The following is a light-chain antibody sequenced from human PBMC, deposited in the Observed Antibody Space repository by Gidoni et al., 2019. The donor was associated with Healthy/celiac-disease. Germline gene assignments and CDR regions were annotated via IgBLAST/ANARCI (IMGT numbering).Light chain of an antibody. Sequence: QSVLPHPPSASATPRHSVTISCSGSSPNIGSNYVYWYQQLPGTAPKLLIYSNNQRPSGVPDRFSGSKSGTSASLAISGLRSEDEADYYCAAWEDSLSGVVFGGGTKLTVL. J-gene: IGLJ2*01. CDR2: SNN. CDR3: AAWEDSLSGVV. V-gene: IGLV1-47*01. CDR1: SPNIGSNY.